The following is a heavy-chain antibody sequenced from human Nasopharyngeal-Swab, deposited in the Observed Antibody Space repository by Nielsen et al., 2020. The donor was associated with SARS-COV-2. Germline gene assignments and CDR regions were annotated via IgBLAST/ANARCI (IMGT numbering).Heavy chain of an antibody. V-gene: IGHV3-23*01. CDR3: AKASRAATGFDY. CDR2: ITGRGGST. Sequence: GESLKISCAASGFTFSSYAMNWVRQAPGKGLEWVSAITGRGGSTYYADSVKGRFTISRDNSKNTLYLQMNSLRAEDTALYYCAKASRAATGFDYWGQGSLVTVSS. CDR1: GFTFSSYA. J-gene: IGHJ4*02. D-gene: IGHD6-13*01.